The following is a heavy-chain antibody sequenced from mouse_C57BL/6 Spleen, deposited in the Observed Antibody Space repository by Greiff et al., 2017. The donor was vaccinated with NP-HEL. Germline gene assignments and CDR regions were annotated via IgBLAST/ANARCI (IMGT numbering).Heavy chain of an antibody. CDR1: GFTFSDYY. CDR3: ARVSNYVDY. J-gene: IGHJ2*01. CDR2: ISNGGGST. V-gene: IGHV5-12*01. Sequence: EVQGVESGGGLVQPGGSLKLSCAASGFTFSDYYMYWVRQTPEKRLEWVAYISNGGGSTYSPDTVKGRFTSSRDNAKNTLYLQMSRLKSEDTAMYYCARVSNYVDYWGQGTTLTVSS.